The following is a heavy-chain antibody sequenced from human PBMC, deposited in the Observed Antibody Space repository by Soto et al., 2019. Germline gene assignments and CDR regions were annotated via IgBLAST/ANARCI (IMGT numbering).Heavy chain of an antibody. CDR2: IYSGGST. D-gene: IGHD4-17*01. CDR1: GFSVSSNY. V-gene: IGHV3-66*01. J-gene: IGHJ6*03. CDR3: ARDNTACYYMDV. Sequence: EVQLVESGGGLVQPGGSLRLSCAASGFSVSSNYMSWVRQAPGKGLEWVSVIYSGGSTYYADFVKDRFTISRDNSKNTLYLQMNNLRAEDTAVYYCARDNTACYYMDVWGKGTTVTVSS.